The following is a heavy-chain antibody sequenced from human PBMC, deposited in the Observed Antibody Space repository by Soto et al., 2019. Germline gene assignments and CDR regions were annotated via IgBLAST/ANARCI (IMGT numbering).Heavy chain of an antibody. V-gene: IGHV1-69*06. Sequence: SVKVSCKASGGTFSSYAISWVRQAPGQGLEWMGGIIPIFGTANYAQKFQGRVTITADKSTSAAYMELSSLRSEDTAVYYCARMGIAARLRGRGYGMDVWGQGTTVTVSS. D-gene: IGHD6-6*01. CDR3: ARMGIAARLRGRGYGMDV. CDR2: IIPIFGTA. CDR1: GGTFSSYA. J-gene: IGHJ6*02.